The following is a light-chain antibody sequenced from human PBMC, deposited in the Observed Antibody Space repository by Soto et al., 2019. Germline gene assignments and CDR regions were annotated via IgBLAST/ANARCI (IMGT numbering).Light chain of an antibody. Sequence: DIQMTQSPSSLSASLRDRVTITCRASQSIDYCLAWYQQKPGNAPKLLIYDASSLKSGVPLRFSGSGSGTEFTLTINSLQPDDLATYYCKQYNSSSVTFGGGTMVEIK. J-gene: IGKJ4*01. CDR3: KQYNSSSVT. V-gene: IGKV1-5*01. CDR2: DAS. CDR1: QSIDYC.